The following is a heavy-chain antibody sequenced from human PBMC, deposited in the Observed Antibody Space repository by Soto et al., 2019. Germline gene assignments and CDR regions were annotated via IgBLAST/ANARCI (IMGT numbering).Heavy chain of an antibody. Sequence: PGGSLRLSCSASGFTFSRYAMHWVRQAPGKGLEYASGISSNGGTTYYVDSVKGRFIISRDNSKNTLYLQMTSLKTEDTAAYYCVKDPGAVTGDEYFQHWGLGTLVTVSS. V-gene: IGHV3-64D*06. CDR1: GFTFSRYA. CDR3: VKDPGAVTGDEYFQH. D-gene: IGHD6-19*01. J-gene: IGHJ1*01. CDR2: ISSNGGTT.